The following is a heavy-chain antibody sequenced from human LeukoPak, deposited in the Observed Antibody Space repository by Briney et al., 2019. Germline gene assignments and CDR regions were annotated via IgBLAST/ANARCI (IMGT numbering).Heavy chain of an antibody. J-gene: IGHJ4*02. CDR3: ARGSHYGGNFVDFDY. CDR2: INTNTGSP. V-gene: IGHV7-4-1*02. Sequence: ASVKVSCKASGYTFTSYAMNWVRQAPGQGLEWMGWINTNTGSPTYAQGFTGRFVFSLDTSVSTAYLQISSLKAEDTAVYYCARGSHYGGNFVDFDYWGQGTLVTVSS. CDR1: GYTFTSYA. D-gene: IGHD4-23*01.